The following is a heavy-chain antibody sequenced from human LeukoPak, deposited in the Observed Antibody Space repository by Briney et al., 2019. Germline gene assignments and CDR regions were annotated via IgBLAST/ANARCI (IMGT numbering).Heavy chain of an antibody. CDR3: ARDLILADNGGSSAHDY. CDR1: GFTFSTYG. CDR2: ISGSGGST. V-gene: IGHV3-23*01. J-gene: IGHJ4*02. Sequence: PGGTLRLSCAASGFTFSTYGMSWLRQAPGKGLEWVSGISGSGGSTYYADSVKGRFTISRDNAKNSLYLQMNSLRAADTAEYYCARDLILADNGGSSAHDYWGQGTLVSVSS. D-gene: IGHD2-15*01.